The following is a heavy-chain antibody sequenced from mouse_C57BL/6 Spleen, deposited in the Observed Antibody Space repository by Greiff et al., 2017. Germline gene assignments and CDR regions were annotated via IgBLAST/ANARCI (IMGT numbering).Heavy chain of an antibody. V-gene: IGHV5-4*03. CDR1: GFTFSSYA. CDR3: ARGLSPYYGYSYWYFDV. D-gene: IGHD2-9*01. Sequence: DVMLVESGGGLVKPGGSLKLSCAASGFTFSSYAMSWVRQTPEKRLEWVATISDGGSYTYYPDNVKGRFTISRDNAKNNLYLQMSHLKSEDTAMYYCARGLSPYYGYSYWYFDVWGTGTTVTVSS. CDR2: ISDGGSYT. J-gene: IGHJ1*03.